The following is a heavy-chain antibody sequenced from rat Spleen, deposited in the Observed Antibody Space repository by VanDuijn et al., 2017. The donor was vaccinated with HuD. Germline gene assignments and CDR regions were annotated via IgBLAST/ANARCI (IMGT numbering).Heavy chain of an antibody. CDR2: INYDGSNT. D-gene: IGHD3-4*01. V-gene: IGHV5-29*01. J-gene: IGHJ1*01. Sequence: EVQLVESGGGLVQPGRSLKISCAASGFTFSDYYMAWVRQAPTKGLEGVATINYDGSNTYYRDSVKGRFTISRDNAKSTLYLQMNSLRSEDTATYYCTREETLYWYFDFWGPGTMVTVSS. CDR3: TREETLYWYFDF. CDR1: GFTFSDYY.